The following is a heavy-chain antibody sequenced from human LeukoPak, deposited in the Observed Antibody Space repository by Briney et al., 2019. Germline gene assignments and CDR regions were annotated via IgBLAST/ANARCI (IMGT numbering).Heavy chain of an antibody. CDR1: GFTFSSYA. D-gene: IGHD3-16*02. Sequence: PGGSLRLSCAASGFTFSSYAMPWVRQAPGKGLEWVAVISYDGSNKYYADSVKGRFTISRDNSKNTLYLQINSLRAEDTAVYYCAKTPSLWWFDPWGQGTLVTVSS. V-gene: IGHV3-30-3*02. CDR2: ISYDGSNK. CDR3: AKTPSLWWFDP. J-gene: IGHJ5*02.